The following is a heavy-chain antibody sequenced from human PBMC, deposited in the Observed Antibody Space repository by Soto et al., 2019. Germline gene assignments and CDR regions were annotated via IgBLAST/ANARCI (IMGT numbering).Heavy chain of an antibody. D-gene: IGHD2-2*01. CDR3: HSSCSSTSCYVNWFDP. V-gene: IGHV4-34*01. CDR1: GGSFSGYY. J-gene: IGHJ5*02. Sequence: PSETLSLTCAVYGGSFSGYYLSWIRQPPGKGLEWIGEINHSGSTNYNPSLKSRVTISVDTSKNQFSLKLSSVTAADTAVYYCHSSCSSTSCYVNWFDPWGQGTLVTVSS. CDR2: INHSGST.